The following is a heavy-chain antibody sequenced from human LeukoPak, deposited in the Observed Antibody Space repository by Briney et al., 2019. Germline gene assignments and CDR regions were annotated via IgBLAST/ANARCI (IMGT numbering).Heavy chain of an antibody. Sequence: SETLSLTCAVYGGSFSGYYWSWIRQPPGKGLEGIGEINHSGSTNYNPSLKSRVTISVDTSKNQFSLKLSSVTAADTAVYYCARRSGYCSSTSCYTASYYFDYWGQGTLVTVSS. V-gene: IGHV4-34*01. CDR3: ARRSGYCSSTSCYTASYYFDY. CDR1: GGSFSGYY. D-gene: IGHD2-2*02. CDR2: INHSGST. J-gene: IGHJ4*02.